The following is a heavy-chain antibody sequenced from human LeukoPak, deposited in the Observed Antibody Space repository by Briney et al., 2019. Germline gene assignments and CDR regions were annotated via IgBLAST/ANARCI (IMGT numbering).Heavy chain of an antibody. D-gene: IGHD3-22*01. CDR3: ARSDYYDSSGYPTHLNWFDP. V-gene: IGHV4-4*07. CDR1: GGSMSSYY. J-gene: IGHJ5*02. Sequence: SETLSLTCTVSGGSMSSYYWSWIRQPAGKGLEWIGRIYITGSANYNPSLKSRVTMSVDTSKNQFSLKLSSVTAADTAVYYCARSDYYDSSGYPTHLNWFDPWGQGTLVIVSS. CDR2: IYITGSA.